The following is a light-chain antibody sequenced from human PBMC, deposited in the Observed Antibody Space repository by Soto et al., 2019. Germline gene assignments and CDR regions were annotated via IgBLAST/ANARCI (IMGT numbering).Light chain of an antibody. CDR2: GAS. J-gene: IGKJ3*01. CDR1: QSVSSK. V-gene: IGKV3-15*01. Sequence: EIVMTQSPATLSVSPGERATLSCRASQSVSSKLAWYQQKPGQATRLLIYGASTRATGISARFSGSGCGTEFTLTISSLQSEDSAVYFCQQYNNWPLFGPGTKVDIK. CDR3: QQYNNWPL.